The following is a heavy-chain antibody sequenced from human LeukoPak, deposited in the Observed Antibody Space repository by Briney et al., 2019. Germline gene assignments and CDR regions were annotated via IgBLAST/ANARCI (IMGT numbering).Heavy chain of an antibody. CDR2: INPSGGST. V-gene: IGHV1-46*01. D-gene: IGHD3-22*01. J-gene: IGHJ1*01. CDR1: GYTFTSYY. CDR3: ARDPGYYDSSGYPVVGYFQH. Sequence: ASVKVSCKASGYTFTSYYMHWVRQAPGQGLEWMGIINPSGGSTSYAQKFQGRVTMTRDTSTGTVYMELSSLRSEDTAVYYCARDPGYYDSSGYPVVGYFQHWGQGTLVTVSS.